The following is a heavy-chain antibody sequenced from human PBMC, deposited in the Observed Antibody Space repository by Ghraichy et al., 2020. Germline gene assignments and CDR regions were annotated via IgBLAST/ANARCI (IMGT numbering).Heavy chain of an antibody. D-gene: IGHD2-21*01. CDR3: ARGSMVVRYYYYDGMDV. Sequence: LSLTCVGSGFTFSSYSMNWVRQAPGKGLEWVSYITSSSRFISYADSVKGRFTVSRDNAQNSLYLQMKSLRDEDTAVYYCARGSMVVRYYYYDGMDVWGQGTTVTVSS. J-gene: IGHJ6*02. CDR1: GFTFSSYS. CDR2: ITSSSRFI. V-gene: IGHV3-48*02.